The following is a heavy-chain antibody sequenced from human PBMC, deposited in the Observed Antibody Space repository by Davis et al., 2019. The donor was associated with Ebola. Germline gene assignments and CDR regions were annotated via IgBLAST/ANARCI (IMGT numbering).Heavy chain of an antibody. Sequence: GESLKISCAASGFTVSSNYMSWVRQAPGKGLEWVSVIYSGGSTYYADSVKGRFTISRDNSKNTLYLQMNSLRAEDTAVYYCAKDSDSSLSYWGQGTLVTVSS. J-gene: IGHJ4*02. CDR3: AKDSDSSLSY. CDR1: GFTVSSNY. CDR2: IYSGGST. V-gene: IGHV3-66*01. D-gene: IGHD3-22*01.